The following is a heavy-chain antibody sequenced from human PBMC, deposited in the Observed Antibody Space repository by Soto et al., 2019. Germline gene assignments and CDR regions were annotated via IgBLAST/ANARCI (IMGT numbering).Heavy chain of an antibody. CDR3: ARDHLRGVGYVLDA. CDR2: INRDGSER. CDR1: GFTFSSYW. V-gene: IGHV3-7*01. D-gene: IGHD5-12*01. Sequence: TGGSLRLSCEAYGFTFSSYWMGWVRQAPGKGLEWVANINRDGSERYYVDSVKGRFTISRDNAKNSVYLQMNSLRAEDSAVYYCARDHLRGVGYVLDAWGHGALFTVSS. J-gene: IGHJ5*01.